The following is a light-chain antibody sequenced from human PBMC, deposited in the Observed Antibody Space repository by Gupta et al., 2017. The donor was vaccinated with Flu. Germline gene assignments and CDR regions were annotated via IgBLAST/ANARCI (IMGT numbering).Light chain of an antibody. CDR2: GAF. J-gene: IGKJ1*01. CDR1: QSVNTN. V-gene: IGKV3-15*01. CDR3: QQDNKWPTWT. Sequence: IVMTQSPATLSVSPGERVTLSCRASQSVNTNLAWYQQKSGQSPRLLIYGAFVRATGIPARFSASGSETTFTLTISSLQSEDFAVYYCQQDNKWPTWTFGQGTKVEFK.